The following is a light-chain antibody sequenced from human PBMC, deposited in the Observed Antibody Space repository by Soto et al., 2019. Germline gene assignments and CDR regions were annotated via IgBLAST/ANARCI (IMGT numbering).Light chain of an antibody. V-gene: IGKV1-6*01. CDR3: LQDYNYPYT. CDR2: AAS. J-gene: IGKJ2*01. Sequence: AIQMTQSPFSLSASVGDRVTITCRASQGIRDELGWYQQKPGKAPKLLIFAASSLQSGVPSRFSGSGSGTDFTLTITSLQPEDFATYYCLQDYNYPYTFGQGTKLEIK. CDR1: QGIRDE.